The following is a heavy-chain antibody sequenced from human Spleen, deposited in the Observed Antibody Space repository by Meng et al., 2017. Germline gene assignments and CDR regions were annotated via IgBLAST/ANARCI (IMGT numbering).Heavy chain of an antibody. CDR2: IGTADDT. J-gene: IGHJ3*02. CDR1: GFTFSTYD. CDR3: AREDRLTGHSAFDI. V-gene: IGHV3-13*01. D-gene: IGHD2-8*02. Sequence: GESLKISCAASGFTFSTYDIHWVRQVPGKGLEWVSAIGTADDTYYSGSVKGRFTISRENAKNSLYLQMNNLRPGDTAVYYCAREDRLTGHSAFDIWGQGTMVTVSS.